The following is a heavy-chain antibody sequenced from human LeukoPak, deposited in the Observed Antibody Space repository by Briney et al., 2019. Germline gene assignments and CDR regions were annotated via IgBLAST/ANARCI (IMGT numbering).Heavy chain of an antibody. CDR3: ASPQYYYDSSGYYKEYFQH. Sequence: ASVKVSCKASGYTFTGYYMHWVRQAPGQGLEWMGWINPNSGGTNYAQKFQGRVTMTRDTSISTAYMELSRLRSDDTAVYYCASPQYYYDSSGYYKEYFQHWGQGTLVTVSS. J-gene: IGHJ1*01. CDR1: GYTFTGYY. V-gene: IGHV1-2*02. D-gene: IGHD3-22*01. CDR2: INPNSGGT.